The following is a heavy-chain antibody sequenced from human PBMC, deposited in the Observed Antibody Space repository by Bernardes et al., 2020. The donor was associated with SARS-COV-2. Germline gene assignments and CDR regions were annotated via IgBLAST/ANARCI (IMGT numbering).Heavy chain of an antibody. D-gene: IGHD6-25*01. V-gene: IGHV4-38-2*01. J-gene: IGHJ6*03. Sequence: SETLSLTCAVSGTSVSSAYYWGWIRQPPGKGLEWIGSIYHGGSTYYNPSLKSQVTISVDTSKNHFSLKLSPVTAADTAVYYCARCGYLTSTVEYYYMDVWGKGTTVTVSS. CDR2: IYHGGST. CDR3: ARCGYLTSTVEYYYMDV. CDR1: GTSVSSAYY.